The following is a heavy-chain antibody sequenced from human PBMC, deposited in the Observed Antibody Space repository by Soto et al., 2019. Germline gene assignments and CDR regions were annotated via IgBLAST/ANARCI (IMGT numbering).Heavy chain of an antibody. CDR2: IIPIFGTA. CDR1: GGTFSSYA. D-gene: IGHD4-4*01. J-gene: IGHJ6*02. Sequence: QVQLVQSGAEVKKPGSSVKVSCKASGGTFSSYAISWVRQAPGQGLEWMGGIIPIFGTANYAQKFQGGVTITADESTSTAYMELSSLRSEDTAGYYCARSNSNYAYYYYYGMDVWGQGTTVTVSS. CDR3: ARSNSNYAYYYYYGMDV. V-gene: IGHV1-69*12.